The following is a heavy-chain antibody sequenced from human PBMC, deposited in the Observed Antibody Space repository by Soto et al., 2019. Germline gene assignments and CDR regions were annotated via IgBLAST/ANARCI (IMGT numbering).Heavy chain of an antibody. CDR2: TYYRSKWYN. J-gene: IGHJ5*02. CDR1: GDSVSSNSAA. V-gene: IGHV6-1*01. CDR3: ARGYCSSTRCYTARSWFDP. D-gene: IGHD2-2*02. Sequence: SQTLSLTCAISGDSVSSNSAAWNWIRQSPSRGLEWLGRTYYRSKWYNDYAVSVKSRITINPDTSKNQFSLQLNSVTPEDTAVYCCARGYCSSTRCYTARSWFDPWGQGTLVTVSS.